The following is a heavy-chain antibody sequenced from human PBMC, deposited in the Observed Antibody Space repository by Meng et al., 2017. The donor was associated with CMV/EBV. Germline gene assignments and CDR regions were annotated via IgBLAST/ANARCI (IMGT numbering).Heavy chain of an antibody. CDR3: ARASFRFHYYYYGMDV. Sequence: SVKVSCKASGGTFSSYAISWVRQAPGQGLEWVGGIIPILGIANYAQKFQGRVTITADKSTSTAYMELSSLRSEDTAVYYCARASFRFHYYYYGMDVWGQGTTVTVSS. D-gene: IGHD3-16*02. CDR2: IIPILGIA. V-gene: IGHV1-69*10. J-gene: IGHJ6*02. CDR1: GGTFSSYA.